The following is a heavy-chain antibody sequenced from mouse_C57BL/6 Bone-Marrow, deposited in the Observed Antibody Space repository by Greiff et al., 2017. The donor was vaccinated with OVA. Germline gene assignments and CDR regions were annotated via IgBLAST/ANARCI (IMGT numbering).Heavy chain of an antibody. Sequence: QVQLQQPGAELVKPGASVKLSCKASGYTFTSYWMHWVKQRPGQGLEWLGLIHPNSGSTNYNEKCKSKAKLTVDKSSSTAYMQLSSLTSEDSAGYYCARDSFAYWGQGTLVTVSA. CDR2: IHPNSGST. V-gene: IGHV1-64*01. CDR3: ARDSFAY. J-gene: IGHJ3*01. CDR1: GYTFTSYW.